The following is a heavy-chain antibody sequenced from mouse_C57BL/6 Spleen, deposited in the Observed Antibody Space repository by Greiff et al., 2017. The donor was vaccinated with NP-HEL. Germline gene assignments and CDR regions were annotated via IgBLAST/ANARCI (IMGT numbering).Heavy chain of an antibody. Sequence: QVQLKQPGAELVKPGASVKLSCKASGYTFTSYWMHWVKQRPGRGLEWIGRIDLNSGGTKYNEKFKSKATLTVDKPSSTAYMQLSSLTSEDSAVYYCARPYDYEESYFDYWGQGTTLTVSS. V-gene: IGHV1-72*01. D-gene: IGHD2-4*01. CDR3: ARPYDYEESYFDY. CDR2: IDLNSGGT. J-gene: IGHJ2*01. CDR1: GYTFTSYW.